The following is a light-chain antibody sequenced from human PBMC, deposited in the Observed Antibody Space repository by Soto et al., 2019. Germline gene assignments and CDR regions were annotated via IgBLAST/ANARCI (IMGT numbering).Light chain of an antibody. CDR3: SSYTSSSTVL. CDR2: DVS. V-gene: IGLV2-14*01. Sequence: QSVLTQTASVSGSPGQSITISCTGTSSDVGGYNYVSWYQQHPGKAPKLMIYDVSNRHSGVSNRFSGSKSGNTASLTISGRQAEDEADYYCSSYTSSSTVLFGGGTKLTVL. J-gene: IGLJ2*01. CDR1: SSDVGGYNY.